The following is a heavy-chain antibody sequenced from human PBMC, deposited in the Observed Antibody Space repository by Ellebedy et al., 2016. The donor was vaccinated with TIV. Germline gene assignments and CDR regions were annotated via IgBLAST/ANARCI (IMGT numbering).Heavy chain of an antibody. CDR1: GFTFSDYY. J-gene: IGHJ4*02. CDR3: ARGGVVYSYAAADY. CDR2: ISSSGSTI. D-gene: IGHD5-18*01. V-gene: IGHV3-11*04. Sequence: GESLKISCAASGFTFSDYYMSWIRQAPGKGLERVSYISSSGSTIYYADSVKGRFTISRDNARNSLYLQMNSLRPEDTSVYYCARGGVVYSYAAADYWGQGTLVTVSS.